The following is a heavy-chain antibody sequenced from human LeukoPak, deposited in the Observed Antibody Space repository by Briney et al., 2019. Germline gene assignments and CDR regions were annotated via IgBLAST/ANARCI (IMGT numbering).Heavy chain of an antibody. D-gene: IGHD1-26*01. CDR2: ISSDGTNE. V-gene: IGHV3-30*18. J-gene: IGHJ4*02. CDR3: AKVEWELGFDY. Sequence: GGSLRLSCAASGFTFSTYWMTWVRQTPGKGLEWVAVISSDGTNEYYADSVKGRFTISRDNSKNPLYLQMNSLRAEDTAVYYCAKVEWELGFDYWGQGTLVTVSS. CDR1: GFTFSTYW.